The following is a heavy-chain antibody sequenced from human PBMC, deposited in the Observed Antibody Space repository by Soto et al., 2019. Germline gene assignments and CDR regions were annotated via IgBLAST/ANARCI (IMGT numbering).Heavy chain of an antibody. Sequence: QVQLQESGPGLVKPSETLSLTCTVSGGSVSSGSYYWSWIRQPPGKGLEWIGYIYYSGSTNYNPSLKSRVTISVDTSKNQFSLKLSSVTAADTAVYYCARGVRHIVVVTAIRFDYWGQGTLVTVSS. CDR1: GGSVSSGSYY. CDR2: IYYSGST. J-gene: IGHJ4*02. D-gene: IGHD2-21*02. CDR3: ARGVRHIVVVTAIRFDY. V-gene: IGHV4-61*01.